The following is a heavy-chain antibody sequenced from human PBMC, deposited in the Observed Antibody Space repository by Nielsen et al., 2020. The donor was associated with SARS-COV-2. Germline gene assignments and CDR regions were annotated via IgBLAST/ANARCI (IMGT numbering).Heavy chain of an antibody. D-gene: IGHD2-15*01. J-gene: IGHJ4*02. CDR3: ARVGYCSGGSCYDY. V-gene: IGHV1-2*06. Sequence: ASVKVSCKASGYTFTGYYMHWVRQAPGQGLEWMGRINPNSGGTNYAQKFQGRVTVTRDTSISTAYMELSRLRSDDTAVYYCARVGYCSGGSCYDYWGQGTLVTVSS. CDR1: GYTFTGYY. CDR2: INPNSGGT.